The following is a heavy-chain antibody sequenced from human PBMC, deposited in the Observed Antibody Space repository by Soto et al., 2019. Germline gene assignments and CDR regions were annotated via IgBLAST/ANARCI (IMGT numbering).Heavy chain of an antibody. D-gene: IGHD3-10*01. J-gene: IGHJ6*02. V-gene: IGHV1-69*12. Sequence: QVQLVQSGAEVKKPGSSVKVSCKASGGTFSRYAISWVRQAPGQGLEWMGGIIAIFGTANYAQKFQGRVTITADESTSTAYMELRSLTSEDTAVYYCARDTVFRGTYGMDVWGQGTTVTVSS. CDR2: IIAIFGTA. CDR1: GGTFSRYA. CDR3: ARDTVFRGTYGMDV.